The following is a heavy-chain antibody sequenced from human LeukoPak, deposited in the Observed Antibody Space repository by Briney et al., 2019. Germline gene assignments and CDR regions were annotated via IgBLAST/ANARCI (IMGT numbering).Heavy chain of an antibody. CDR3: ARLSTSSFPHSGAFDP. CDR1: GGSVSSYY. CDR2: IYYSGST. V-gene: IGHV4-59*02. J-gene: IGHJ5*02. Sequence: SETLSLTCTVSGGSVSSYYWNWIRQPPGKGLEWIGYIYYSGSTNYNPSLKSRVTISVDTSKNQFTLKLNSVTAADTAVYYCARLSTSSFPHSGAFDPWGQGTLVTVSS. D-gene: IGHD2-2*01.